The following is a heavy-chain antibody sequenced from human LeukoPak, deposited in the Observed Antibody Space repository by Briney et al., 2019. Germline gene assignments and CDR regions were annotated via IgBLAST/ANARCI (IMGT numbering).Heavy chain of an antibody. V-gene: IGHV1-69*04. Sequence: SVKVSCKASGGTFSSYAISWVRQAPGQGLEWMGRIIPILGIANYAQKFQGRVTITADKSTSIAYMELSSLRSEDTAVYYCAVPRLWGRGPFDYWGQGTLVTVSS. CDR2: IIPILGIA. D-gene: IGHD3-16*01. CDR3: AVPRLWGRGPFDY. CDR1: GGTFSSYA. J-gene: IGHJ4*02.